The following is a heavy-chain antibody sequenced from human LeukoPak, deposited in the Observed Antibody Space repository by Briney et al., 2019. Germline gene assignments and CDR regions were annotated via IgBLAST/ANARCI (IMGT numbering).Heavy chain of an antibody. CDR3: ARDYNVLRFLEWLPTFDY. Sequence: ASVKVSCKASGYTFTGYYMHWVRQAPGQGLEWMGWINPNSGGTNYAQKFQGRVTMTRDTSISTAYMELSRLRSDDTAVYHCARDYNVLRFLEWLPTFDYWGQGTLVTVSS. J-gene: IGHJ4*02. CDR2: INPNSGGT. D-gene: IGHD3-3*01. V-gene: IGHV1-2*02. CDR1: GYTFTGYY.